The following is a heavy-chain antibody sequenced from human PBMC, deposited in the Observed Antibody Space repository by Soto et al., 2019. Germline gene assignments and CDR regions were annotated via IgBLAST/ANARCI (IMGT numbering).Heavy chain of an antibody. CDR2: INHSGST. CDR3: ARELFGSGSYQDYNGMDV. D-gene: IGHD3-10*01. J-gene: IGHJ6*02. V-gene: IGHV4-34*01. Sequence: SETLSLTCAVYGGSFSGYYWSWIRQPPGKGLEWIGEINHSGSTNYNPSLKSRVTISVDTSKNQFSLTLNSVTAADTAVYYSARELFGSGSYQDYNGMDVWGQGTTVTVSS. CDR1: GGSFSGYY.